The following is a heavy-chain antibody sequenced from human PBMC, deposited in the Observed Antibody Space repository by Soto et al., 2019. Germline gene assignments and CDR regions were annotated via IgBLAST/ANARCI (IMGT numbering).Heavy chain of an antibody. CDR2: IYSSGST. CDR3: AYGHPHSYGGCYFEY. CDR1: GGSISSYY. J-gene: IGHJ4*02. D-gene: IGHD5-18*01. V-gene: IGHV4-59*01. Sequence: PSETLSLTCTVSGGSISSYYWNWSRQSPWKGLEWIGYIYSSGSTHYNPSLQNRVTISIDTSKNQVSLKLNSVTAADTAVYYCAYGHPHSYGGCYFEYWGWGTPVMVSS.